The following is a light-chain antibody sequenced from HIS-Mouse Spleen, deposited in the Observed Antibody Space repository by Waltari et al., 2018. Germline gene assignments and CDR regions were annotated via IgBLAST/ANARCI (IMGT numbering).Light chain of an antibody. J-gene: IGLJ2*01. V-gene: IGLV3-25*03. CDR1: ALPKQY. CDR2: KDS. CDR3: QSADSSGTYVV. Sequence: SYELTQPPSVSVSPGQTARITCSGDALPKQYAYGYQPQPDQAPVLVIYKDSERPSGLPERFSGSSSGTTVTLTISGVQAEDEADYYCQSADSSGTYVVFGGGTKLTVL.